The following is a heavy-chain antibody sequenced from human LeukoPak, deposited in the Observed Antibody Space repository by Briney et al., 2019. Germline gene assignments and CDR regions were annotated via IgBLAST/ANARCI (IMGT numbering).Heavy chain of an antibody. Sequence: PGGSLRLSCAASGFTFSTFAMTWVRQAPGKGLEWVSGVVGGGTTYYADSVKGRFTLSKDNSKKTMYLQMNSLRVEDTAIYYCAKDLHYNDGRWEFDPWGQGTLVTVSS. CDR2: VVGGGTT. D-gene: IGHD5-24*01. J-gene: IGHJ5*02. CDR1: GFTFSTFA. V-gene: IGHV3-23*01. CDR3: AKDLHYNDGRWEFDP.